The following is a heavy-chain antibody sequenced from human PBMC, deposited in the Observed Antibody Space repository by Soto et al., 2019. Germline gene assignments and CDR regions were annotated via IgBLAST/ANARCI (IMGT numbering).Heavy chain of an antibody. J-gene: IGHJ4*02. D-gene: IGHD4-17*01. CDR1: GGTFSSYA. Sequence: QVQLVQSGAEVKKPGSSVKVSCKASGGTFSSYAISWVRQAPGQGLEWMGGIIPIFGTANYAQKFQGRVTITADESTSTAYMELSSVIYEDTAVYYCAGETVSGRPFDYWGQGTLVTVSS. V-gene: IGHV1-69*01. CDR2: IIPIFGTA. CDR3: AGETVSGRPFDY.